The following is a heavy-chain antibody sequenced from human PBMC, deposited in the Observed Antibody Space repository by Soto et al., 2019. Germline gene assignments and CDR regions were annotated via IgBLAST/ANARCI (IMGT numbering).Heavy chain of an antibody. J-gene: IGHJ6*02. CDR1: GGSISSSSYY. Sequence: SETLSLTCTVSGGSISSSSYYWGWIRQPPGKGLEWIGSIYYSGSTYYNPSLKSRVTISVDTSKNQFSLKLSSVTAADTAVYYCAEIDYGSGSYYYYYGMDVWGQGTTVTAP. D-gene: IGHD3-10*01. CDR3: AEIDYGSGSYYYYYGMDV. V-gene: IGHV4-39*01. CDR2: IYYSGST.